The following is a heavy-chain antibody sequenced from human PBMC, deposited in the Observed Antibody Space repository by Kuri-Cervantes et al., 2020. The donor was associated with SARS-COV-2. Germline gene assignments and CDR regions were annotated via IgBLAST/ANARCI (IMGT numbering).Heavy chain of an antibody. Sequence: SVKVSCKASGDTFNNYAFSWVRQAPGQGLEWMGGIIPLFGTKHSAQKFNDRVTISADESTSTTFLELNALRSEDTAIYYCAGSSRGATGGDYWGQGSLVIVSS. D-gene: IGHD1-26*01. CDR2: IIPLFGTK. V-gene: IGHV1-69*13. CDR3: AGSSRGATGGDY. J-gene: IGHJ4*02. CDR1: GDTFNNYA.